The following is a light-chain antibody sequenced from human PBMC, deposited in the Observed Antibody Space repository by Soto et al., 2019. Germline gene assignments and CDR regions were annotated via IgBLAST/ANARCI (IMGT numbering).Light chain of an antibody. CDR3: QQYNNWPLT. V-gene: IGKV3-15*01. J-gene: IGKJ5*01. CDR2: GAS. CDR1: QSVSSN. Sequence: ESVFTQSPATLSLSPGERANLYCRASQSVSSNLAWYQQKPGQAPRLLIYGASTRATGIPARFSGSGYGTEFNLTISSLQSEDFAVYYCQQYNNWPLTFGQGTRLEIK.